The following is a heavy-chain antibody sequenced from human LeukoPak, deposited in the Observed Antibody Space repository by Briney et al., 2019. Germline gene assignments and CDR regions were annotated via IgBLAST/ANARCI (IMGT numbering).Heavy chain of an antibody. CDR1: GLTFSSYA. CDR2: IKHDGSEK. D-gene: IGHD3-3*01. V-gene: IGHV3-7*01. CDR3: ATDRGWRTSGYYLYYFEY. Sequence: PGGSLRLSCAASGLTFSSYAMSWVRQAPGKGLEWVASIKHDGSEKYYVDSVRGRFTISRDNTMNSLYLQMSSLRAEDTAVYYCATDRGWRTSGYYLYYFEYWGQGTLVTYSS. J-gene: IGHJ4*02.